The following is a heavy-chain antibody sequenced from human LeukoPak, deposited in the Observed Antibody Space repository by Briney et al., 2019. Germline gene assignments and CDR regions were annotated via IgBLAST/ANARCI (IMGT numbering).Heavy chain of an antibody. CDR3: AKAWRITMIVVVASVDY. V-gene: IGHV3-23*01. CDR1: GFTFSSYS. J-gene: IGHJ4*02. Sequence: PGGSLRLSCAASGFTFSSYSMNWARQAPGKGLEWVSAISGSGGSTYYADSVKGRFTISRDNSKNTLYLQMNSLRAEDTAVYYCAKAWRITMIVVVASVDYWGQGTLVTVSS. D-gene: IGHD3-22*01. CDR2: ISGSGGST.